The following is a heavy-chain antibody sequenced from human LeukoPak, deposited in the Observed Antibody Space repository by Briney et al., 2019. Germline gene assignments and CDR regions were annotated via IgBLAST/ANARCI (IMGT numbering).Heavy chain of an antibody. CDR3: TTDRGLTMIRGVLVD. J-gene: IGHJ4*02. Sequence: GRSLRLSCAASGFTFTNAWMTWVRQAPGKRLEWVGRIKSKGDGETTDYADPVKGRFSMSRDDSAATMYLQMYGLEAEDTAVYYCTTDRGLTMIRGVLVDWGQGALVTVSS. V-gene: IGHV3-15*01. CDR1: GFTFTNAW. D-gene: IGHD3-10*01. CDR2: IKSKGDGETT.